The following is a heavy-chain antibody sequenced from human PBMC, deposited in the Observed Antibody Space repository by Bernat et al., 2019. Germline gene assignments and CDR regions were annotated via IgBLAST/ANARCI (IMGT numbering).Heavy chain of an antibody. Sequence: EVQLVESGGGLVQPGGSLRLSCAASGFTFRSYSMNWVRQAPGKGLEWVSYISSSSSTIYYADSVKGRFTISRDNAKNSLYLQMNSLRAEDTAVYYCARDRLLVDYWGQGTLVTVSS. CDR1: GFTFRSYS. V-gene: IGHV3-48*01. J-gene: IGHJ4*02. CDR2: ISSSSSTI. CDR3: ARDRLLVDY. D-gene: IGHD2-15*01.